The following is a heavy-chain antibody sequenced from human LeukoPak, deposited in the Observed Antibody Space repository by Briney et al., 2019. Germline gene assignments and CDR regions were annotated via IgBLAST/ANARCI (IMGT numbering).Heavy chain of an antibody. J-gene: IGHJ5*02. Sequence: GGSLRLSCAASGFKSSSYWMSWVRQAPGKGLEWVANIKQDGSEKYYVDSVKGRFTISRDNAKNSLYLQINSLRAEDTAVYYCARDYMVRGVMPLFDPWGQGTLVTVSS. V-gene: IGHV3-7*01. CDR3: ARDYMVRGVMPLFDP. CDR2: IKQDGSEK. CDR1: GFKSSSYW. D-gene: IGHD3-10*01.